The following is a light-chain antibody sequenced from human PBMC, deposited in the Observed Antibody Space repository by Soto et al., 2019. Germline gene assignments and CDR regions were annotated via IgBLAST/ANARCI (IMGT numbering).Light chain of an antibody. J-gene: IGKJ1*01. CDR1: QSVSSSY. CDR2: GAS. Sequence: IVVSESPATLSVSPGERAALSCRASQSVSSSYLAWYQQKPGQAPRLLIYGASSRATGIPDRFSGSGSGTDFTLTISRLEPEDFAVYYCQQYDRSPRTFGQGTKVHIK. CDR3: QQYDRSPRT. V-gene: IGKV3-20*01.